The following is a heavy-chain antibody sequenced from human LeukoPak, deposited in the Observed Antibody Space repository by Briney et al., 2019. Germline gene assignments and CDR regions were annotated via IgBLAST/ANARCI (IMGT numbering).Heavy chain of an antibody. Sequence: PSETLSLTCAVYGGSFSGYYWSWIRQPPGKGLEWIGEINHSGSTNYNPSLKSRVTISVDTSKSQFSLKLSSVTAADTAVYYCARAGKWEPFGVYYYYGMDVWGQGTTVTVSS. CDR2: INHSGST. CDR1: GGSFSGYY. J-gene: IGHJ6*02. D-gene: IGHD1-26*01. V-gene: IGHV4-34*01. CDR3: ARAGKWEPFGVYYYYGMDV.